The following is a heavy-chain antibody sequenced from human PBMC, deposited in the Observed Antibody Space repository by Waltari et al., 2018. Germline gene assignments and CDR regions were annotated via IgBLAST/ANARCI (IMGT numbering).Heavy chain of an antibody. CDR2: IIPIYGTP. Sequence: QVHLVQSGAEVRKPGSSVKVSCEASGASFGTYAIAWVRQAPGQGLEWMAGIIPIYGTPNYAQKFQGRVNVAADELTRTAYMELSSLRSDDTAIYYCAKRIVGGPFDVWGQGTMVTVSS. CDR1: GASFGTYA. CDR3: AKRIVGGPFDV. V-gene: IGHV1-69*12. J-gene: IGHJ3*01. D-gene: IGHD1-26*01.